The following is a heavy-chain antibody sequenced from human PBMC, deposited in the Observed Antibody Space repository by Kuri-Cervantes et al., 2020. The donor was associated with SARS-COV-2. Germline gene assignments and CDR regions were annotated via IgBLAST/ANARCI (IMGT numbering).Heavy chain of an antibody. D-gene: IGHD3-3*01. CDR2: IYSGGKT. CDR3: ARDLWGGNGLLDY. V-gene: IGHV3-66*02. CDR1: GFTVSGNY. Sequence: GGSLRLSCAASGFTVSGNYMSWVCQAPGKGLEWVSVIYSGGKTFFADSMKGRFTISRDESKNTLYLQMNSLRAEDTAVYYCARDLWGGNGLLDYWGQGTQVTVSS. J-gene: IGHJ4*02.